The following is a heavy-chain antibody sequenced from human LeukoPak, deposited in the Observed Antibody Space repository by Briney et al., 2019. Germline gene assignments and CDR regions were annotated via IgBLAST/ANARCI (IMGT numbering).Heavy chain of an antibody. CDR2: INAGNGNT. J-gene: IGHJ4*02. CDR1: GYTFTSYA. Sequence: GASVKVSCKASGYTFTSYAMHWVRQAPGQRLEWMGWINAGNGNTKYSQKFQGRVTITRDTPASTAYMDLSSLRPEDTAVYYCARVHSQQLIRGFDYWGPGTRVTVSS. V-gene: IGHV1-3*01. CDR3: ARVHSQQLIRGFDY. D-gene: IGHD3-16*01.